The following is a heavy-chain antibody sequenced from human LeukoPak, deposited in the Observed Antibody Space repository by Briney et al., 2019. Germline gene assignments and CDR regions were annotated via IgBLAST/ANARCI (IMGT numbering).Heavy chain of an antibody. D-gene: IGHD6-13*01. V-gene: IGHV3-23*01. CDR1: GFTFSSYA. CDR3: AKYDSSSWYYFDY. CDR2: SGTGGST. J-gene: IGHJ4*02. Sequence: PGGSLRLSCAASGFTFSSYAMSWVRQAPGKGLEWVSTSGTGGSTYYPDSVKGRTTISRDNSKNMLYVQMNSLRAEDTAVYYCAKYDSSSWYYFDYWGQGTLVTVSS.